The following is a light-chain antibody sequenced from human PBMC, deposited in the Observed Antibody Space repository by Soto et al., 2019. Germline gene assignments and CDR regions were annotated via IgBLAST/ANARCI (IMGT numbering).Light chain of an antibody. CDR3: ALYVGSGTVV. V-gene: IGLV8-61*01. CDR1: SGSVSTSYY. J-gene: IGLJ2*01. Sequence: QTVVTQEPSFSVSPGGTVILTCGLTSGSVSTSYYPSWYQQSPGLAPRTLIYNTTTRSSGVPDRFSGSILGNKAALTITGAQSDDASDYLWALYVGSGTVVFGGGTKLTVL. CDR2: NTT.